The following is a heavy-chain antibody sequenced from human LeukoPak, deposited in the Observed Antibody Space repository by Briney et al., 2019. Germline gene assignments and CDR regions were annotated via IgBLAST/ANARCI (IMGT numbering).Heavy chain of an antibody. J-gene: IGHJ6*02. Sequence: PGGSLRLSCASSGFTFSDYYMSWIRQAPGKGLEWVSYISSSGSTIYYADSVKGRFTISRDNAKNSLYLQMNSLRVEDTAVYYCAKDGLYRGIYGMDVWGQGTTVTVSS. CDR3: AKDGLYRGIYGMDV. D-gene: IGHD4-11*01. CDR2: ISSSGSTI. V-gene: IGHV3-11*01. CDR1: GFTFSDYY.